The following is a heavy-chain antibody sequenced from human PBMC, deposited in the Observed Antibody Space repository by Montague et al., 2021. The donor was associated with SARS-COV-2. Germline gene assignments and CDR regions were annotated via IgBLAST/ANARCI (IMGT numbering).Heavy chain of an antibody. D-gene: IGHD5/OR15-5a*01. CDR2: ISHTGHT. V-gene: IGHV4-34*01. Sequence: SETLSLTCAIYGGSFSGYFWSWIRQSPGKGLEWIGEISHTGHTSYNPSLQSRVSISGDSSENQFSLTLTSVTAADTAVYYCARSHYSVSWCADWGQGTLVTVSS. CDR1: GGSFSGYF. CDR3: ARSHYSVSWCAD. J-gene: IGHJ4*02.